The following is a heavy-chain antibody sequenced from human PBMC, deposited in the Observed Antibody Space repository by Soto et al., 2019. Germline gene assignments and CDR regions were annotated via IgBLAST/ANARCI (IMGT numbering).Heavy chain of an antibody. Sequence: EVQLVESGGGLVQPGGSLRLSCEASGVTVNNCFMTWVRQAPGKGLEWVSTISDGGSTYYAESVNGRFIFSRDSSRNTVYLQMNSLRAGDTAVYYCARDTLGGAYDFCHGGQGTLVTVSS. J-gene: IGHJ4*02. CDR3: ARDTLGGAYDFCH. CDR2: ISDGGST. D-gene: IGHD3-3*01. V-gene: IGHV3-66*01. CDR1: GVTVNNCF.